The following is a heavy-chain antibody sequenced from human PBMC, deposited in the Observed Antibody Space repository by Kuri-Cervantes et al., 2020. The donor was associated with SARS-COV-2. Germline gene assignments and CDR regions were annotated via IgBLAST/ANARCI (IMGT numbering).Heavy chain of an antibody. CDR2: ISGGST. V-gene: IGHV3-38-3*01. CDR3: AKGSASWASYIDN. D-gene: IGHD2-2*01. CDR1: GFTVSSNE. J-gene: IGHJ4*02. Sequence: GESLKISCAASGFTVSSNEMSWVRQAPGKGLEWVSSISGGSTYYADSRKGRFTISRDSSKNTLYLQMNSLRAEDTAVYYCAKGSASWASYIDNWGQGTLVTVSS.